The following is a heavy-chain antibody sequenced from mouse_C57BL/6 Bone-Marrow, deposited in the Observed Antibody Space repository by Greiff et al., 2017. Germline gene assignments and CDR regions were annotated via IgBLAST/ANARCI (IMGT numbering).Heavy chain of an antibody. Sequence: VQLQQPGAELVKPGASVKMSCKASGYTFTSYWITWVKQRPGQGLEWIGDIYPGSGSTNYNEKFKSKATLTVDTSSSTAYMQLSRLTSEDSAVYYCARRWVVDWYFDVWGTGTTVTVSS. CDR1: GYTFTSYW. D-gene: IGHD1-1*01. V-gene: IGHV1-55*01. J-gene: IGHJ1*03. CDR3: ARRWVVDWYFDV. CDR2: IYPGSGST.